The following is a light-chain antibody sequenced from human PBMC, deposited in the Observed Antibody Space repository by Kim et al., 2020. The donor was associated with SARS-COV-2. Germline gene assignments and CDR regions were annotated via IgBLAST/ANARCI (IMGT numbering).Light chain of an antibody. Sequence: APVGARDTIPCRASQDIQAWFAWYQQKPGKAPKLLIYGASSLQTGVPLRCSGSGSGTDFTLTTNSLQPEDFGTYYCQQANNFPFAFGPRTTVDIK. CDR2: GAS. CDR1: QDIQAW. J-gene: IGKJ3*01. CDR3: QQANNFPFA. V-gene: IGKV1D-12*01.